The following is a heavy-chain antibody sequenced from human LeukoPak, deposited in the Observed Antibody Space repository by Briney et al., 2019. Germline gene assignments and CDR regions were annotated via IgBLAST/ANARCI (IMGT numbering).Heavy chain of an antibody. Sequence: AGGSLRLSCAVSGFTFSDYWMTWVRQAPGRGLEWMANIKEDGSDKQYVDSVQGRFTISRDNAGNSLHLQMNSLRVEDTAVYYCVRESGVWVGPGIGRPLDVWGKGTAVTVSS. CDR2: IKEDGSDK. V-gene: IGHV3-7*01. CDR3: VRESGVWVGPGIGRPLDV. J-gene: IGHJ6*04. CDR1: GFTFSDYW. D-gene: IGHD3-16*01.